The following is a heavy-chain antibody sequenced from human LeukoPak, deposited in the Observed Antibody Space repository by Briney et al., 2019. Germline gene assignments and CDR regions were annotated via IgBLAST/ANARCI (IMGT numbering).Heavy chain of an antibody. Sequence: SETLSLTCTVSGGSIRSSYYYWGWIRQPPGKGLEWIGSIYDSGSTYYNPSLKSRVTISVDTSKNQFSLKLSSVTAADTAVYYCARHMTRYCSSTSCEDYWGQGTLVTVSS. V-gene: IGHV4-39*01. CDR3: ARHMTRYCSSTSCEDY. CDR2: IYDSGST. J-gene: IGHJ4*02. CDR1: GGSIRSSYYY. D-gene: IGHD2-2*01.